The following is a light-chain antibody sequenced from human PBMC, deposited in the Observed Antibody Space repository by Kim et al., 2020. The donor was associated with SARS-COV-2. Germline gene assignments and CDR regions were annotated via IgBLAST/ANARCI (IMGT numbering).Light chain of an antibody. CDR1: QSVSK. V-gene: IGKV3-20*01. Sequence: LSRSPGRRATLSWRASQSVSKLAWYQWKPGQAPGVLIYGASSRATGIPDRFSGSGSGTDFTLTISRLEPEDFAVYYCQQFANSLYTFGQGTKLEI. J-gene: IGKJ2*01. CDR2: GAS. CDR3: QQFANSLYT.